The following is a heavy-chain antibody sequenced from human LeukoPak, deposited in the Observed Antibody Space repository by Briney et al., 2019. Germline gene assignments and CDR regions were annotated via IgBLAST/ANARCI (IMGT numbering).Heavy chain of an antibody. CDR2: IFPGDSDT. Sequence: GESLKISCKGSGYRFTSYYIGWVRQMPGKGLEWMGIIFPGDSDTRYSPSFQGQVTISVHKSISAAYLQWSSLKASGTAMYYCARYSPRGGYYDSSGYPDYWGQGTLVTVSS. D-gene: IGHD3-22*01. CDR1: GYRFTSYY. V-gene: IGHV5-51*01. J-gene: IGHJ4*02. CDR3: ARYSPRGGYYDSSGYPDY.